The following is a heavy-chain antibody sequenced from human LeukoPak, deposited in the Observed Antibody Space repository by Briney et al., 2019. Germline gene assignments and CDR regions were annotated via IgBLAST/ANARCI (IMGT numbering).Heavy chain of an antibody. J-gene: IGHJ4*02. V-gene: IGHV3-23*01. D-gene: IGHD3-22*01. CDR2: ISGSGGST. CDR3: GGSPLRDSSGYYYFDY. CDR1: GFTFSSYA. Sequence: GGSLRLSCAASGFTFSSYAMSWVRQAPGKGLEWVSAISGSGGSTYYADSVKGRFTISRDNSKNTLYLQMNRLRAEDTAVYYCGGSPLRDSSGYYYFDYWGQGTLVTVSS.